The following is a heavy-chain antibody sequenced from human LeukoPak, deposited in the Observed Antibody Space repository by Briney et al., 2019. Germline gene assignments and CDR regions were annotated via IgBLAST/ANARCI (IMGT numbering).Heavy chain of an antibody. V-gene: IGHV3-64D*06. J-gene: IGHJ4*02. CDR2: ISSDGGST. CDR3: VGRYGSGSYYPSTFDN. Sequence: PGGSLRLSCSASGFTLSYYAMRWVRQAPGKGLEYVSAISSDGGSTYYGDSVKGRFTISRDNSKNTVYLQMSSLRAEDTAVYYCVGRYGSGSYYPSTFDNWGQGTLVTVSS. D-gene: IGHD3-10*01. CDR1: GFTLSYYA.